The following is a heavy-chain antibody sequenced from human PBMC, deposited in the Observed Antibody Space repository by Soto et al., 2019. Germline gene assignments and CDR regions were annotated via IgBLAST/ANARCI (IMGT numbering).Heavy chain of an antibody. Sequence: RRLSCAASVFTFSSYAMTWVRQASGKGLEWFAATGGAGGTTFYADSVKGRFTISRDNSKNTLYLQMNSLRTEDTAIYFCAKAPPTGRSGNYVIDYWGQGTLVTVSS. CDR3: AKAPPTGRSGNYVIDY. CDR2: TGGAGGTT. D-gene: IGHD1-26*01. V-gene: IGHV3-23*01. J-gene: IGHJ4*02. CDR1: VFTFSSYA.